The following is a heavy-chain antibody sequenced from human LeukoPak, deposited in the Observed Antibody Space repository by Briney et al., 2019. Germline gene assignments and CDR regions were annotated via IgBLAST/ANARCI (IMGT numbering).Heavy chain of an antibody. V-gene: IGHV3-23*01. CDR1: GFTFSSYA. Sequence: PGRSLRLSCAASGFTFSSYAMSWVRQAPGKGLEWVSAISGSGGSTYYADSVKGRFTISRDNSKNTLYLQMNSLRAEDTAVYYCAKGYGPSGRGYYGMDVWGQGTTVTVSS. J-gene: IGHJ6*02. CDR3: AKGYGPSGRGYYGMDV. CDR2: ISGSGGST. D-gene: IGHD1-1*01.